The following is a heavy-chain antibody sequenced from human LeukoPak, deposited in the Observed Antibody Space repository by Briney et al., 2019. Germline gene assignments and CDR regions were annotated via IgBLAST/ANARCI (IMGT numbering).Heavy chain of an antibody. CDR3: ARHKYSSSYAYFDY. Sequence: GGSLRLSCAASGFTFSDYYMSWIRQAPGKGLEWVSYISSSGSTIYYADSVKGRFTISRDNAKNSLYLQMNSLRAEDTAVYYCARHKYSSSYAYFDYWGQGTLVTVSS. V-gene: IGHV3-11*04. J-gene: IGHJ4*02. CDR1: GFTFSDYY. D-gene: IGHD6-6*01. CDR2: ISSSGSTI.